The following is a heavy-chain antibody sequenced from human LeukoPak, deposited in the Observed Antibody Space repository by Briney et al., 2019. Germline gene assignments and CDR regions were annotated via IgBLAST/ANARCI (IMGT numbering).Heavy chain of an antibody. CDR3: ANTYSSSEGSDY. J-gene: IGHJ4*02. V-gene: IGHV3-23*01. CDR1: GFMFRSYV. Sequence: GGSLRLSCAASGFMFRSYVMSWVRQAPGKGLEWVSGISGSGASTYYTDSVKGRFTISRDNSKNTLYLQMNSLRAEDTALYYCANTYSSSEGSDYWGQGTLATVSS. D-gene: IGHD6-19*01. CDR2: ISGSGAST.